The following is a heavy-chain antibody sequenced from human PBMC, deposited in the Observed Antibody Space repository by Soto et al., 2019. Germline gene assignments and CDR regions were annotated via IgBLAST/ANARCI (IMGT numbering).Heavy chain of an antibody. CDR1: GFTFSDYY. CDR2: ISSSSSYT. J-gene: IGHJ4*02. CDR3: ARAREDYYFDY. V-gene: IGHV3-11*06. Sequence: QVQLVESGGGLVKPGGSLRLSCAASGFTFSDYYMSWIRQAPGKGLEWVSYISSSSSYTNYADSVKGRFTISRDNAKNSLYLQMNSLRAEDTAVYYCARAREDYYFDYWGQGTLVTVSS.